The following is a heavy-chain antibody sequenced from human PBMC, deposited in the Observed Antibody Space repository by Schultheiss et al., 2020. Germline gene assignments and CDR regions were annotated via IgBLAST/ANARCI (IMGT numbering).Heavy chain of an antibody. CDR2: IYYSGST. CDR1: GGSISSGGYY. V-gene: IGHV4-31*03. D-gene: IGHD2-8*01. Sequence: LRLSCTVSGGSISSGGYYWSWIRQHPGKGLEWIGYIYYSGSTYYNPSLKSRVTISVDTSKNQFSLKLSSVTAADTAVYYCARDPGLLVPGGRYNWFDLWGQGTLVSVCS. J-gene: IGHJ5*02. CDR3: ARDPGLLVPGGRYNWFDL.